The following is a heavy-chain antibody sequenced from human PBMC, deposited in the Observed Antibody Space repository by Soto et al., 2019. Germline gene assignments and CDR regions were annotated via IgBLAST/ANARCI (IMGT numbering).Heavy chain of an antibody. CDR2: RGSGDAI. J-gene: IGHJ6*02. D-gene: IGHD2-2*01. CDR1: GFTFTYYS. CDR3: ADPVPAATHYDYYDLDV. V-gene: IGHV3-23*01. Sequence: EVQLLESGGGLVQPGGSLRLSCAASGFTFTYYSIRGSGDAIYYADSVKGRFTISRDNSKNTLYLQMNSLRADDTAVYYCADPVPAATHYDYYDLDVWGQGTTVTVSS.